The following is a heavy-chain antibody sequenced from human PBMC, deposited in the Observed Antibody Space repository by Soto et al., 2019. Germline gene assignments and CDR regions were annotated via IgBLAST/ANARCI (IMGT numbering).Heavy chain of an antibody. J-gene: IGHJ4*02. CDR3: GRLEGLATISYYFDY. CDR1: CGSISSSSYS. CDR2: VYYSGST. Sequence: SETLSLTCTVSCGSISSSSYSWGWVRQPPGKGLEWIGSVYYSGSTYYNPSLESRVTISVDKSKNQFSLKLMSLSAADTAVYYCGRLEGLATISYYFDYWGQGALVTVSS. V-gene: IGHV4-39*01. D-gene: IGHD3-9*01.